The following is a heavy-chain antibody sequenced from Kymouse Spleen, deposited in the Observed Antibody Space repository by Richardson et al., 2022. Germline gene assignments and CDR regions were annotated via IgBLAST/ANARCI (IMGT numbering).Heavy chain of an antibody. CDR1: GFTFDDYA. V-gene: IGHV3-9*01. J-gene: IGHJ4*02. D-gene: IGHD1-7*01. CDR3: AKDMENWNLFDY. Sequence: EVQLVESGGGLVQPGRSLRLSCAASGFTFDDYAMHWVRQAPGKGLEWVSGISWNSGSIGYADSVKGRFTISRDNAKNSLYLQMNSLRAEDTALYYCAKDMENWNLFDYWGQGTLVTVSS. CDR2: ISWNSGSI.